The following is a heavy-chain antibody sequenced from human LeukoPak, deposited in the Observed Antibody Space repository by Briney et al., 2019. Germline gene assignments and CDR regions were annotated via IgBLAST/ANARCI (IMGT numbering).Heavy chain of an antibody. CDR1: GGTFSMYA. CDR3: ARAQSGCYDLGYFDY. Sequence: GASVKLSSKASGGTFSMYAMSWVREAPGQGLEWMGRIIPILGIANYAQKFQGRVTITADKSTSTAYMELSSLRSEDTAVYYCARAQSGCYDLGYFDYWGQGTLVTVSS. V-gene: IGHV1-69*04. D-gene: IGHD6-19*01. CDR2: IIPILGIA. J-gene: IGHJ4*02.